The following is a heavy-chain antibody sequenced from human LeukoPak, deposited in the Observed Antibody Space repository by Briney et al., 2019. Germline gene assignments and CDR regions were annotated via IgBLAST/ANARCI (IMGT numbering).Heavy chain of an antibody. Sequence: PGGSLRLSCAASGFTFDDYGMSWVRQAPGKGLEWVSGINWNGGSTGYADSVKGRFTISRDNAKNSLYLQMNSLRAEDTGVYYCARVGGTYIIDYWGQGTLVTVSS. V-gene: IGHV3-20*04. J-gene: IGHJ4*02. CDR3: ARVGGTYIIDY. D-gene: IGHD3-16*01. CDR1: GFTFDDYG. CDR2: INWNGGST.